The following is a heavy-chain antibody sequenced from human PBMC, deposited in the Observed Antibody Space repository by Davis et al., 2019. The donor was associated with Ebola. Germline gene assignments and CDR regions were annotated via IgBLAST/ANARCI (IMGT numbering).Heavy chain of an antibody. CDR3: AKADSSSWWGYFDY. CDR1: GFTFSDYY. Sequence: GESLKISCAASGFTFSDYYMSWIRQAPGKGLEWVSAISGSGGRTYYADSVKGRFSISRDNSKNTVYLQMNSLRADDTAVYYCAKADSSSWWGYFDYWGQGTLVTVSS. J-gene: IGHJ4*02. CDR2: ISGSGGRT. V-gene: IGHV3-23*01. D-gene: IGHD6-13*01.